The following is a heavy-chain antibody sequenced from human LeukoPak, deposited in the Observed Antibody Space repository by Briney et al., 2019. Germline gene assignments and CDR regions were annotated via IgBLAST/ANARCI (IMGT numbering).Heavy chain of an antibody. J-gene: IGHJ4*02. CDR1: GGSISSSSYY. CDR2: IYYSGST. Sequence: PSETLSLTCTVSGGSISSSSYYWGWIRQPPGKGLEWIGSIYYSGSTYYNPSLKSRVTISVDTSKNQFSLKLSSVTAADTAVYYCAESSGWYTYPFDYWGQGTLVTVSS. D-gene: IGHD6-19*01. CDR3: AESSGWYTYPFDY. V-gene: IGHV4-39*07.